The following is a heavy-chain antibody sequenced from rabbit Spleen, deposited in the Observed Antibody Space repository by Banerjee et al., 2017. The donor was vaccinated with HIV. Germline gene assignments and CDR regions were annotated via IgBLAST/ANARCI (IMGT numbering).Heavy chain of an antibody. Sequence: QSLEESGGDLVKPGTSLTLTCTASGFSFSSSYWICWVRQAPGKGLEWIGYFDPVFGSAYYATWVNGRFTISSHNARNTLYLQMTSLTVADTATYFCARDTGSSFSTYGMDLWGPGTLVTVS. CDR3: ARDTGSSFSTYGMDL. CDR1: GFSFSSSYW. V-gene: IGHV1S40*01. J-gene: IGHJ6*01. D-gene: IGHD8-1*01. CDR2: FDPVFGSA.